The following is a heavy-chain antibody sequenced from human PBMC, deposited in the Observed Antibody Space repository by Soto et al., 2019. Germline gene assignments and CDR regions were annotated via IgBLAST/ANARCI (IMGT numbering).Heavy chain of an antibody. CDR1: GFTFSSYA. CDR2: ISGSGGST. J-gene: IGHJ6*02. D-gene: IGHD2-21*02. CDR3: AKDQCGSGDCYEHYYCGMDD. Sequence: GGSLRLSCAASGFTFSSYAMSWVRQAPGKGLEWVSAISGSGGSTYYADSVKGRFTISRDNSKNTLYMQMNSLRAEDADVEYCAKDQCGSGDCYEHYYCGMDDWGQGTTVTVSS. V-gene: IGHV3-23*01.